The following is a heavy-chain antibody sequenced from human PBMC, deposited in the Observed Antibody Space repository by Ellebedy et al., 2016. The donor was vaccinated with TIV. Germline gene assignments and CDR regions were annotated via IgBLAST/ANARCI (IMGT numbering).Heavy chain of an antibody. J-gene: IGHJ5*02. V-gene: IGHV3-23*01. CDR1: GFTFSTFA. CDR2: IPGIGGGDNK. D-gene: IGHD3-16*01. Sequence: PGGSLRLSCAASGFTFSTFAMSWVRQAPGKELEWVATIPGIGGGDNKYYADSVRGRFTISRDDSKNTVYLQMNSLRAEDTAVYYCAKDDDVYVRIRFDPWGQGTLVTVSS. CDR3: AKDDDVYVRIRFDP.